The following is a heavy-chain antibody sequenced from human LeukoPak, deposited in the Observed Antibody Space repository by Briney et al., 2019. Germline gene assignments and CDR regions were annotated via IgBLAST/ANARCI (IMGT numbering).Heavy chain of an antibody. J-gene: IGHJ4*02. CDR3: ARFRGPYSSSSNNY. V-gene: IGHV4-4*02. CDR1: GGSISSSNW. CDR2: IYHSGST. D-gene: IGHD6-13*01. Sequence: SETLPLTCAVSGGSISSSNWWSWVRQPAGKGLEWIGEIYHSGSTNYNPSLKSRVTISVDKSKNQFSLKLSSVTAADTAVYYCARFRGPYSSSSNNYWGQGTLVTVSS.